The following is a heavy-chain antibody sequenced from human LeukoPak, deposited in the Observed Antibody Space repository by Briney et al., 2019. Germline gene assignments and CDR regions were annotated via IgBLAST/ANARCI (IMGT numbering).Heavy chain of an antibody. V-gene: IGHV1-69*05. D-gene: IGHD6-13*01. Sequence: ASVKVSCKASGGTFSSYAISWVRQAPGQGLEWMGGIIPIFGTANYAQKFQGRVTITTDESTSTAYMELSSLRSEDTAVYYCARDGDIVAAGDYYYYYMDVWGKGTTVTVSS. J-gene: IGHJ6*03. CDR3: ARDGDIVAAGDYYYYYMDV. CDR2: IIPIFGTA. CDR1: GGTFSSYA.